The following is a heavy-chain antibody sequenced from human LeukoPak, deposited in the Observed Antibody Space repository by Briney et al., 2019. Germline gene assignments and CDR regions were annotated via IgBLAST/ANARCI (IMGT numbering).Heavy chain of an antibody. CDR2: IYYSGST. CDR1: GGSISSYY. J-gene: IGHJ3*02. CDR3: ASTLRYFDWSRSGDAFDI. V-gene: IGHV4-59*01. D-gene: IGHD3-9*01. Sequence: PLETLSLTCTVSGGSISSYYWSWIRQPPGKGLEWIGYIYYSGSTNYNPSLKSRVTISVDTSKNQFSLKLSSVTAADTAVYYCASTLRYFDWSRSGDAFDIWGQGTMVTVSS.